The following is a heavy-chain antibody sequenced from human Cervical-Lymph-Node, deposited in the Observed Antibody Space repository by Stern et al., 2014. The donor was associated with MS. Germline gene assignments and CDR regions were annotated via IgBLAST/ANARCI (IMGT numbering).Heavy chain of an antibody. CDR1: GFTFTSYY. Sequence: QVQLVQSGAEVKKPGASVKVSCQASGFTFTSYYIHWVRQAPGQGLEWMGIINPSGDTTTYAQMLQGRVTMTRDTSTSTVYMELSSLISDDTAMYYCTKDSGSFSIDYWGQGTLVTVSS. CDR3: TKDSGSFSIDY. J-gene: IGHJ4*02. V-gene: IGHV1-46*03. CDR2: INPSGDTT. D-gene: IGHD1-26*01.